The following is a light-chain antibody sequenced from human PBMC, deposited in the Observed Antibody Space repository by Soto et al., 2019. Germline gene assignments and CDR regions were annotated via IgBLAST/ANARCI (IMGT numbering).Light chain of an antibody. V-gene: IGKV1-39*01. J-gene: IGKJ1*01. CDR2: AAS. CDR3: QQSYITPWT. CDR1: QSITTF. Sequence: DIQMTQSPSSLSASVGDRVTITCRASQSITTFLNWYQQKPGKAPNLLIYAASSLQSGVPSRFSGSGSGTDFTLTIRSLQPEDFATYYCQQSYITPWTFGQGTKVEIK.